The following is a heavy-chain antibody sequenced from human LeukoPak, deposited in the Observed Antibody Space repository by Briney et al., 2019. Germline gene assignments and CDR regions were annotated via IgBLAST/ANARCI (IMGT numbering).Heavy chain of an antibody. CDR1: GFTFSNYA. D-gene: IGHD3-10*01. CDR3: AICTPGNTHSPIDY. CDR2: ISGSADST. V-gene: IGHV3-23*01. Sequence: GGSLRLSCAASGFTFSNYAMSWVRQAPGKGLEWVSSISGSADSTYYADSVKGRFTIFRDNSKNTLYLQMNSLRAEDTAVYYCAICTPGNTHSPIDYWGQGTLVTVSS. J-gene: IGHJ4*02.